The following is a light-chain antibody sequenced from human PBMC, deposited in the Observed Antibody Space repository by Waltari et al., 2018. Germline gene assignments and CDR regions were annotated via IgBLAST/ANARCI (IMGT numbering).Light chain of an antibody. CDR1: SSDVGTYNL. CDR3: CSYVGSSTLM. CDR2: DVT. Sequence: QSALTQPASVSGSPGQSITISCTGSSSDVGTYNLVSWYQQQPGKVPKLLIYDVTKRPSGVSNRFSGSKSGNTASLTISGLQAEDEADYYCCSYVGSSTLMFGGGTKLTVL. V-gene: IGLV2-23*02. J-gene: IGLJ3*02.